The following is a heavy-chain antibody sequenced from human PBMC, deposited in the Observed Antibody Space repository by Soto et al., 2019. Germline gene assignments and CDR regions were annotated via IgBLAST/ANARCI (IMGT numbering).Heavy chain of an antibody. CDR2: IYYSGTT. Sequence: SETLSLTCSVSGDSVSSGFYYWTWIRQSPVKGLEWIGYIYYSGTTRYNPSLKSRVTISVDTSKNQFSLKLTSVTAADTAVYYCVRGGSSQADYWGQGTLVTVSS. D-gene: IGHD6-13*01. V-gene: IGHV4-61*01. J-gene: IGHJ4*02. CDR1: GDSVSSGFYY. CDR3: VRGGSSQADY.